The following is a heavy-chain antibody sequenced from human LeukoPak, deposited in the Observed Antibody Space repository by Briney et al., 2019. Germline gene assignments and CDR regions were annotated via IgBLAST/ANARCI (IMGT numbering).Heavy chain of an antibody. Sequence: GRSLGLSCAASGFIFSSYGMHWVRQAPGEGLEWVSTISGSADNTNYAEAVKGRFTISRDNSKNTMYLQMNSLRAEDTAVYYCAKQGFGCWGQGTLVTVSS. CDR1: GFIFSSYG. J-gene: IGHJ4*02. CDR2: ISGSADNT. V-gene: IGHV3-23*01. CDR3: AKQGFGC.